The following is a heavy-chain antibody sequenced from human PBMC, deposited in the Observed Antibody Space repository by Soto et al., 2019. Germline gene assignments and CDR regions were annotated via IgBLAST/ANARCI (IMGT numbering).Heavy chain of an antibody. D-gene: IGHD3-10*01. CDR3: ARDPPMVRGVIISH. V-gene: IGHV1-69*04. J-gene: IGHJ4*02. CDR1: GGTFSSYT. CDR2: IIPILGIA. Sequence: ASVKVSCKASGGTFSSYTISWVRQAPGQGLEWMGRIIPILGIANYAQKFQGRVTITADKSTSTAYMELSSLRSEDTAVYYCARDPPMVRGVIISHWGQGTLVTVSS.